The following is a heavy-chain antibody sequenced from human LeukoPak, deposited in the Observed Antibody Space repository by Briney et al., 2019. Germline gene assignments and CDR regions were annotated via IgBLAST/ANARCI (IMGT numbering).Heavy chain of an antibody. D-gene: IGHD2-15*01. V-gene: IGHV3-53*01. CDR3: ATGGRSGVAFES. CDR2: IYAGGST. Sequence: GGSLRLSCAASGFSFSSYEMNWARQAPGKGLEWVSLIYAGGSTFYADSVMGRSTISRDKSNNTLYLLMNSLRAEDTAVYYCATGGRSGVAFESWGQGTLVAVSS. J-gene: IGHJ4*02. CDR1: GFSFSSYE.